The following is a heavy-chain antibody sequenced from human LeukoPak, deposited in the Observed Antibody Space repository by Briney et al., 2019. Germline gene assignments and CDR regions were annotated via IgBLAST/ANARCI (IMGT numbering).Heavy chain of an antibody. Sequence: GGSLRLSCAASGFTFSNYDMHWVRQPTGKGLEWVSGIGTAGDTYYPDSVKGRFTISRENAKNSLYLQMNSLRVEGTAVYYCARDRPDYGAERFAYWGQGTLVTVSS. V-gene: IGHV3-13*04. CDR3: ARDRPDYGAERFAY. D-gene: IGHD4-17*01. J-gene: IGHJ4*02. CDR2: IGTAGDT. CDR1: GFTFSNYD.